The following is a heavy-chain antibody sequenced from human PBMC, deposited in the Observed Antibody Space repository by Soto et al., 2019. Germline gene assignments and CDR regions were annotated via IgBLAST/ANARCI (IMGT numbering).Heavy chain of an antibody. D-gene: IGHD2-8*01. CDR1: GYAFTSYG. V-gene: IGHV1-18*01. J-gene: IGHJ4*02. CDR2: ISAYKGDT. CDR3: ARSGAYCTSITCLFDSF. Sequence: QAQLVQSGGEVTKPGASVKVSCRASGYAFTSYGYAWVRQAPGQGLEWMGWISAYKGDTNYAQKFQDRVTLTTDTSTTTVHMELRNLGSDDTAVYYCARSGAYCTSITCLFDSFWGLGTLVTVSS.